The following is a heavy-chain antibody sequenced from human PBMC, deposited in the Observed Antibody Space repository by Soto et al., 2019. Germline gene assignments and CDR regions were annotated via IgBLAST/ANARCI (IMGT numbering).Heavy chain of an antibody. CDR2: ISGGGVST. J-gene: IGHJ4*02. V-gene: IGHV3-23*01. CDR3: AKDNWKDYYFDSSGYYYLY. D-gene: IGHD3-22*01. CDR1: GFTFSSYA. Sequence: GGSLRLSCAASGFTFSSYAMSWVRQAPGKGLEWLSCISGGGVSTYYADSVKGRFTISRDNSKNTLYLQLNSLRVEDTAVYYCAKDNWKDYYFDSSGYYYLYWGQGTLVTVSS.